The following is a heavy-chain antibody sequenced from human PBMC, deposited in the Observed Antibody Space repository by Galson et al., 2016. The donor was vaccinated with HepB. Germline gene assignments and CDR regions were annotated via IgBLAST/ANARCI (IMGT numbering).Heavy chain of an antibody. D-gene: IGHD3-10*01. CDR3: AIDFYFRGFGESDY. CDR1: GFIFRSYW. CDR2: IRQDGSQK. V-gene: IGHV3-7*01. Sequence: SLRLSCAASGFIFRSYWMSWVRQAPGKGLEWVANIRQDGSQKYYVDFVKGRFTISRDNAKNSLYLQMNSLRAEDTAVYYCAIDFYFRGFGESDYWGQGTLVTVSS. J-gene: IGHJ4*02.